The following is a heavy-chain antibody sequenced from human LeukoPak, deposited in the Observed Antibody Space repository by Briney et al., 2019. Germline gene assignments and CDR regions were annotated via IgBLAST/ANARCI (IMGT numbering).Heavy chain of an antibody. J-gene: IGHJ6*02. V-gene: IGHV3-43*01. CDR1: GFTFSSYS. D-gene: IGHD3-22*01. Sequence: GGSLRLSCAASGFTFSSYSMNWVRQAPGKGLEWVSLISWDGGSTYYADSVKGRFTISRDNSKNSLYLQMNSLRTEDTALYYCAKAVSQVYYYGMDVWGQGTTVTVSS. CDR3: AKAVSQVYYYGMDV. CDR2: ISWDGGST.